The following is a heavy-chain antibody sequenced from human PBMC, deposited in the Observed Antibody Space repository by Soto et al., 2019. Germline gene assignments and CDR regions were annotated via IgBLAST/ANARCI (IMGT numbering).Heavy chain of an antibody. J-gene: IGHJ5*02. D-gene: IGHD2-21*02. CDR2: ISGSGDTI. Sequence: QEQLVESGGGLVKPGGSLRLSCAASGFMFSDRYMTWIRQAAGKGLEWVSSISGSGDTIYYADSVKGRFTISRDNAKNSLYLEMNSLRGEDTAVYFCARDSHCGSHCYSGFPSWGQGTLVTVSS. CDR1: GFMFSDRY. CDR3: ARDSHCGSHCYSGFPS. V-gene: IGHV3-11*01.